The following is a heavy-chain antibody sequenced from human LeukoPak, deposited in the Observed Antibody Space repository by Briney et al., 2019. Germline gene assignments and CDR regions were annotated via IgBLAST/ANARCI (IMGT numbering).Heavy chain of an antibody. J-gene: IGHJ3*02. D-gene: IGHD4-23*01. Sequence: SETLSLTCTVSGGSISSSSYYWGWIRQPPGKGLEWIGSIYYSGSTYYNPSLKSRVTISVDTSKNQFSLKLSSVTAADTAVYYCASRFRPSPTVVTDTDAFDIWGQGTMVTASS. CDR1: GGSISSSSYY. V-gene: IGHV4-39*01. CDR3: ASRFRPSPTVVTDTDAFDI. CDR2: IYYSGST.